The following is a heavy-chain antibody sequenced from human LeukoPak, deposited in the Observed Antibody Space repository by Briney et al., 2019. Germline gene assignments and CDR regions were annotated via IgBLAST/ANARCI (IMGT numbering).Heavy chain of an antibody. CDR1: GYTFTSYD. D-gene: IGHD6-19*01. J-gene: IGHJ4*02. CDR3: ARVAIDRQEDSGLSVSDY. CDR2: MNPNSGNT. V-gene: IGHV1-8*01. Sequence: ASVKVSCKASGYTFTSYDINWVRQATGQGLEWMGWMNPNSGNTGFTQKFQGRVTMTRNTSISTAYMELSSLRSEDTAVYYCARVAIDRQEDSGLSVSDYWGQGTLVTVSS.